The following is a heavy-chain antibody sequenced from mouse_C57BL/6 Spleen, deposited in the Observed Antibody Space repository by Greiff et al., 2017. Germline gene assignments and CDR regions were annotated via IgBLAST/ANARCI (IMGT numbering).Heavy chain of an antibody. CDR2: IDPETGGT. D-gene: IGHD2-10*02. J-gene: IGHJ2*01. CDR3: TVWYSYFDY. CDR1: GYTFTDYE. Sequence: QVQLQQSGAELVRPGASVTLSCKASGYTFTDYEMHWMKQTPVHGLEWIGAIDPETGGTAYNQKFKGKAILTADKSSSTAYMELRSLTSEDSAVYYCTVWYSYFDYWGQGTTLTVSS. V-gene: IGHV1-15*01.